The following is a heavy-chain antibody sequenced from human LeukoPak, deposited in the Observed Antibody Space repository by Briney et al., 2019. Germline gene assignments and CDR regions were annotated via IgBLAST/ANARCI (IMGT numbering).Heavy chain of an antibody. CDR3: AREAPGVSSGYYYPYYFDY. V-gene: IGHV4-31*03. J-gene: IGHJ4*02. CDR1: GGSISSDGYY. Sequence: SETLSLTCTVPGGSISSDGYYWSWIRQHPGKGLEWIGYIYNSETTYYNPSFKSRVTISVDTSKNQFSLKLSSVTAADTAVYYCAREAPGVSSGYYYPYYFDYWGQGALVTVSS. D-gene: IGHD3-22*01. CDR2: IYNSETT.